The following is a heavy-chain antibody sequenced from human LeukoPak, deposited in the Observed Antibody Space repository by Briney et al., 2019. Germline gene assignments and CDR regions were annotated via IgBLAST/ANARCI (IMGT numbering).Heavy chain of an antibody. J-gene: IGHJ4*02. V-gene: IGHV3-30-3*01. CDR1: GFTFSSYW. Sequence: GGSLRLSCAASGFTFSSYWMSWVRQAPGKGLEWVAVISYDGSNKYYADSVRGRFTISRDNSKNTLYLQMNSLRAEDTAVYYCARDSSGWSPGEYFDYWGQGTLVTVSS. CDR2: ISYDGSNK. CDR3: ARDSSGWSPGEYFDY. D-gene: IGHD6-19*01.